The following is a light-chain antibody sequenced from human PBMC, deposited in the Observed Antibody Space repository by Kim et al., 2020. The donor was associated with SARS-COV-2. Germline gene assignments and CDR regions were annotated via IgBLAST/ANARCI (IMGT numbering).Light chain of an antibody. Sequence: DIQMTKSPSSLSASVGDRVTITCRASQGISNYLAWYQQKPGKVPKLLIYAASALRSGVPSRFSGSGSGTDFTLTITSLQPEDVAVYYCQQCKGAPWTFGHGTKVDIK. J-gene: IGKJ1*01. CDR3: QQCKGAPWT. V-gene: IGKV1-27*01. CDR1: QGISNY. CDR2: AAS.